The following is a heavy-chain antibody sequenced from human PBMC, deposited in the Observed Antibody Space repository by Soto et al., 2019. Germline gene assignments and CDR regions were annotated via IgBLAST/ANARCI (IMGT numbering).Heavy chain of an antibody. J-gene: IGHJ3*02. CDR2: ISYDGSNK. CDR1: GFTFSSYG. D-gene: IGHD7-27*01. V-gene: IGHV3-30*18. Sequence: QVQLVESGGGVVQPGRSLRLSCAASGFTFSSYGMHWVRQAPGKGLEWVAVISYDGSNKYYADSVKGRFTISRDNSKNTLYLQMNSRRAEDTAAYYCAKDLGHGGRGAFDIWGQGTMVTVSS. CDR3: AKDLGHGGRGAFDI.